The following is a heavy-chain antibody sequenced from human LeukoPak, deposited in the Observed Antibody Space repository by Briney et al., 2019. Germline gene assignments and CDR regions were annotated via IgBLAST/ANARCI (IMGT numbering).Heavy chain of an antibody. CDR2: ISSSGSTI. V-gene: IGHV3-48*03. J-gene: IGHJ3*02. CDR3: ASNLEWELLPSAFDI. D-gene: IGHD1-26*01. Sequence: PGGSLRLSCAASGFTFSSYEMNWVRQAPGKGLEWVSYISSSGSTIYYADSVKGRFTISRDNAKNSLYLQMSSLRAEDTAVYYCASNLEWELLPSAFDIWGQGTMVTVSS. CDR1: GFTFSSYE.